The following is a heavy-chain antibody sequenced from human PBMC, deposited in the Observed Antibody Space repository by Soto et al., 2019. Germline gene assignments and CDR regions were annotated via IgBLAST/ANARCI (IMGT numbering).Heavy chain of an antibody. CDR3: ARDRGFSHYYDSGGYFVFDY. CDR1: GFTFSSYE. D-gene: IGHD3-22*01. CDR2: ISGSGGTI. V-gene: IGHV3-48*03. J-gene: IGHJ4*02. Sequence: SCAASGFTFSSYEMNWVRQAPGKGLEWVSYISGSGGTIYYADSVKGRFVISRDNAKNSLYLQMNSLRAEDTAVYYCARDRGFSHYYDSGGYFVFDYWGQGTLVTVSS.